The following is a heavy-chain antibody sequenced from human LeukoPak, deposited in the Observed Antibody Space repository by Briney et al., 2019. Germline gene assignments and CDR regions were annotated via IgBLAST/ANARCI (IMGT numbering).Heavy chain of an antibody. CDR1: GFTVSSNY. CDR2: IYSGGST. Sequence: GGSLRLSCAPSGFTVSSNYMSWVRQAPGKGLEWVSVIYSGGSTYYADSVKGRFTISRDNSKNTLYLQMNSLRAEDTAVYYCARVVSRVVINYWGQGTLVTVSS. CDR3: ARVVSRVVINY. J-gene: IGHJ4*02. V-gene: IGHV3-66*01. D-gene: IGHD3-3*01.